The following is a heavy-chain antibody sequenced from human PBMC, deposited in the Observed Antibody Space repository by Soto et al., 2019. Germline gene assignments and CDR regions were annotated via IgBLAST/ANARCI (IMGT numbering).Heavy chain of an antibody. J-gene: IGHJ6*02. V-gene: IGHV3-74*01. Sequence: GGSLRLSCAASGFTFSSYWMHWVRQAPGKGLVWVSRINSDGSSTSYADSVKGRFTISRDNAKNTLYLQMNSLRAEDTAVYYCARVPPGCSSTSCYTYYYYGMDVWGQGTTVTVSS. D-gene: IGHD2-2*02. CDR2: INSDGSST. CDR1: GFTFSSYW. CDR3: ARVPPGCSSTSCYTYYYYGMDV.